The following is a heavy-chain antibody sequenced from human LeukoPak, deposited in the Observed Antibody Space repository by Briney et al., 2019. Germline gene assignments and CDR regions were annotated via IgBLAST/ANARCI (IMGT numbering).Heavy chain of an antibody. CDR3: ASKDNILTGYYWGALDY. J-gene: IGHJ4*02. Sequence: GGSLRLSCAASGFTFSSHAIHWVRQAPGKGLEWVAFISYDGSNEDYADSVTGRFTISRDNPKNTVYLQMNRLRAEDTAVYYCASKDNILTGYYWGALDYWGQGTLVTVSS. D-gene: IGHD3-9*01. CDR1: GFTFSSHA. V-gene: IGHV3-30*04. CDR2: ISYDGSNE.